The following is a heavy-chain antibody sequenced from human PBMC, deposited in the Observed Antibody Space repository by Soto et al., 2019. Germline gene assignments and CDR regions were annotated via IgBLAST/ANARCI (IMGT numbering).Heavy chain of an antibody. J-gene: IGHJ5*02. CDR1: GFTFKNFA. CDR3: AKDAVAYNGEWDWFDL. Sequence: EVQLLESGGGLVQPGGSLRLSCAASGFTFKNFAVSWVRQAPGKGMEWVSAIGGSGSSANYADSVKGRFTVSRDDSKSTLYVQMSGLRVDDTALYYGAKDAVAYNGEWDWFDLWGQGTLVTVSS. CDR2: IGGSGSSA. D-gene: IGHD3-10*01. V-gene: IGHV3-23*01.